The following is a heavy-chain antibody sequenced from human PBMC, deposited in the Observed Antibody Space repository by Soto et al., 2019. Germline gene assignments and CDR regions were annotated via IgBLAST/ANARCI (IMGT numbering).Heavy chain of an antibody. J-gene: IGHJ4*02. CDR3: ARDVGSSSSPFDY. V-gene: IGHV3-30*03. Sequence: PGGSLRLSCVASGFDFRSYGMHWVRQAPGKGLEWVAVISYDGSNKYYADSVKGRFTISRDNSKNTLYLQMNSLRAEDTAVYYCARDVGSSSSPFDYWGQGTLVTVSS. CDR2: ISYDGSNK. CDR1: GFDFRSYG. D-gene: IGHD6-6*01.